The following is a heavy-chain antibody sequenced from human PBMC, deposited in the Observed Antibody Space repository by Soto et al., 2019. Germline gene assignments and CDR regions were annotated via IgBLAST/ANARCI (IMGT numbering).Heavy chain of an antibody. CDR1: GFTFSSYW. Sequence: EVQLVESGGGLVQPGGSLRLSCAASGFTFSSYWMSWVRQAPGKGLEWVANIKQDGSEKYYVDSVKGRFTISRDNAKNSLYLQMNSLRAEDTAVYYCARVPTPSNPFYGDYWYFDLWGRGTLVTVSS. D-gene: IGHD4-17*01. CDR3: ARVPTPSNPFYGDYWYFDL. J-gene: IGHJ2*01. V-gene: IGHV3-7*01. CDR2: IKQDGSEK.